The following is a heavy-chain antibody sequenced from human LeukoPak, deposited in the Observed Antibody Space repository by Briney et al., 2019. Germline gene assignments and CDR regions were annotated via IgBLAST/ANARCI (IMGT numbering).Heavy chain of an antibody. Sequence: GGSLRLSCAASGFTFSSYAMHWVRQAPGKGLEYVSAISSNGGSTYYANSVKGRFTISRDNSKNTLYLQMGSLRAEDMAVYYCARDTSREEPFAPTYWYFDLWGRGTLVTVSS. V-gene: IGHV3-64*01. CDR2: ISSNGGST. J-gene: IGHJ2*01. CDR3: ARDTSREEPFAPTYWYFDL. CDR1: GFTFSSYA.